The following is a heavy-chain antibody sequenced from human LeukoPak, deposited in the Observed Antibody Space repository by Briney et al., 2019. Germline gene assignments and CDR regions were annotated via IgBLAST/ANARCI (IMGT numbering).Heavy chain of an antibody. J-gene: IGHJ4*02. CDR3: ARRYYGSATYRLPYDY. Sequence: PGGSLRLSCAASRFSFSTYPMGWVRQAPGKGLEWVSGISASGDVTFHADPVKGRFTISRDNAENSLYLQMSSLRAEDTAVYYCARRYYGSATYRLPYDYWGQGTLVTVSS. CDR1: RFSFSTYP. CDR2: ISASGDVT. D-gene: IGHD3-22*01. V-gene: IGHV3-23*01.